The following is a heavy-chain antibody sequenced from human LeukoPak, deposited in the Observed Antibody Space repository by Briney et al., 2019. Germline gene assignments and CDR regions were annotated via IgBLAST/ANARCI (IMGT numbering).Heavy chain of an antibody. CDR3: VKEERTIFGVVIMTYFDY. D-gene: IGHD3-3*01. V-gene: IGHV3-30*02. Sequence: PGGSLRLSCAASGFTFSSYGMHWVRQAPGKGLEWVAFIRYDGSNKYYADSVKGRFTISRDNSKNTLYLQMNSLRAEDTAVYYCVKEERTIFGVVIMTYFDYWGQGTLVTVSS. CDR2: IRYDGSNK. J-gene: IGHJ4*02. CDR1: GFTFSSYG.